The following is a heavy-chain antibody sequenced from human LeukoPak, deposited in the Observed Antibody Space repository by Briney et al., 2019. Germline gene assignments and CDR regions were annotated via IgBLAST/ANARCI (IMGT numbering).Heavy chain of an antibody. D-gene: IGHD3-16*01. CDR2: IYNSGST. J-gene: IGHJ3*02. CDR1: GGSISSYY. Sequence: SETLSLTCTVSGGSISSYYWSWIRQPAGKGLEWIGRIYNSGSTNYNPSLKSRVTISVDTSKNQFSLKLNSVTAADTAVYYCAREGGAGAFDIWGQGTMVTVSS. CDR3: AREGGAGAFDI. V-gene: IGHV4-4*07.